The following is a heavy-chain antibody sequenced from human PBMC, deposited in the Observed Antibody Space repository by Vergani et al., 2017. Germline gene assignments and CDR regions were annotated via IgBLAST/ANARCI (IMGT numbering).Heavy chain of an antibody. D-gene: IGHD2-15*01. CDR2: INAGNGNT. Sequence: QVQLVQSGAEVKKPGASVKVSCKASGYTFTSYAMHWVRQAPGQRLEWMGWINAGNGNTKYSQKFQGRVTITRDTSASTAYMELSSLRSEDTAVYYCARGYCSGGSCSNYYYYGMDVWGQGTTVTVSS. CDR3: ARGYCSGGSCSNYYYYGMDV. V-gene: IGHV1-3*01. J-gene: IGHJ6*02. CDR1: GYTFTSYA.